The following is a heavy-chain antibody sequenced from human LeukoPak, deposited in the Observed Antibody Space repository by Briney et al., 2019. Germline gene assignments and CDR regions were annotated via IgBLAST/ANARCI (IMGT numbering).Heavy chain of an antibody. CDR2: ISSSCSTI. J-gene: IGHJ4*02. CDR3: ARDWFHYY. CDR1: GFTFSVYY. Sequence: GGSLRLSCAASGFTFSVYYMSCIRQARGKGLEWVSYISSSCSTIYYADSVTIRFTISRDNAMNSLSLQMNSLRAEDTVVYYCARDWFHYYWGQGTLVTVCS. V-gene: IGHV3-11*01. D-gene: IGHD3-10*01.